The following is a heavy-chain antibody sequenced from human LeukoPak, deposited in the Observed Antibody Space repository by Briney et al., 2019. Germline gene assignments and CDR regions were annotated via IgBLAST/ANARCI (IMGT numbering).Heavy chain of an antibody. J-gene: IGHJ6*02. D-gene: IGHD3-3*01. CDR3: ARARYDFWSPSYGMDV. CDR1: GYTFTSYD. V-gene: IGHV1-8*01. CDR2: MNPNSGNT. Sequence: ASVKVSCKASGYTFTSYDINWVRQATGQGLEWMGRMNPNSGNTGYAQKFQGRVTMTRNTSISTAYMELSSLRSEDTAVYYCARARYDFWSPSYGMDVWGQGTTVTVSS.